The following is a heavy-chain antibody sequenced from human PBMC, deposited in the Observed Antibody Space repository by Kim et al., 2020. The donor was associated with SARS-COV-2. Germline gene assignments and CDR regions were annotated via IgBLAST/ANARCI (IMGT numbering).Heavy chain of an antibody. V-gene: IGHV7-4-1*02. CDR2: INTKTGNP. D-gene: IGHD2-15*01. CDR1: FSPFTNYA. CDR3: ARVPTQKAFDI. J-gene: IGHJ3*02. Sequence: SFSPFTNYAMNWVRQAPGQGLEWMGWINTKTGNPTYAQGFTGRFVFSLDTSVSTAYLQISSLKAEDTAVYYCARVPTQKAFDIWGQGTMVTVSS.